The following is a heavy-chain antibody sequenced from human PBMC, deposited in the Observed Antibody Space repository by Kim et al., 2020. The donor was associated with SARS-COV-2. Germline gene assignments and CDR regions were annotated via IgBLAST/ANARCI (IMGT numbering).Heavy chain of an antibody. CDR1: GGTFSSYA. Sequence: SVKVSCKASGGTFSSYAISWVRQAPGQGLEWMGGIIPIFGTANYAQKFQGRVTITADESTSTAYMELSSLRSEDTAVYYCARGADDSSGLLDYWGQGTLVTVSS. V-gene: IGHV1-69*13. J-gene: IGHJ4*02. CDR2: IIPIFGTA. D-gene: IGHD3-22*01. CDR3: ARGADDSSGLLDY.